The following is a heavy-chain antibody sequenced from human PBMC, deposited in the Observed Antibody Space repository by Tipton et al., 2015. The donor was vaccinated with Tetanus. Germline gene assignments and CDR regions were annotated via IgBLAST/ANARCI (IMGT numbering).Heavy chain of an antibody. CDR2: IYYSGST. J-gene: IGHJ5*02. Sequence: TLSLTCTVSGGSISSSSYYWGWIRQPPGKGLEWIGSIYYSGSTHYNPSLKSRVTISVDTSKNQFSLKLSSVTAADTAVYYCARGYSYGGGWFDPWGQGTLVTVSS. CDR3: ARGYSYGGGWFDP. CDR1: GGSISSSSYY. V-gene: IGHV4-39*01. D-gene: IGHD5-18*01.